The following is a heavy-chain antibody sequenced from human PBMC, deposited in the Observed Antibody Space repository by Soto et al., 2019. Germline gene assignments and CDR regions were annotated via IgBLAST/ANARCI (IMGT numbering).Heavy chain of an antibody. CDR1: GLTFSRHS. J-gene: IGHJ4*02. CDR2: ISSTSKTI. CDR3: ARGLKDGYNCLYY. Sequence: EVQLVESGGGLVQSGGSLRLSCEGSGLTFSRHSLNWVRQAPGKGLEWISYISSTSKTIYYADSVKGRFTISRDNAKNSLYLQMNSLRDEDTAVYYCARGLKDGYNCLYYWGQGTLVTVSS. V-gene: IGHV3-48*02. D-gene: IGHD5-12*01.